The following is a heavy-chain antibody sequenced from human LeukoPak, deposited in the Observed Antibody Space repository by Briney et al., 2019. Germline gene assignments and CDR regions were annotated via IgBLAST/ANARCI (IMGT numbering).Heavy chain of an antibody. CDR1: GFTFSSYA. D-gene: IGHD2-2*02. CDR3: AKDLAVVVPAAINDY. CDR2: ISGSGGST. V-gene: IGHV3-23*01. Sequence: GGSLRLSCAASGFTFSSYAMSWVRQAPGKGLEWDSAISGSGGSTYYADSVKGRFTISRDNSKNTLYLQMNSLRAEDTAVYYCAKDLAVVVPAAINDYWGQGTLVTVSS. J-gene: IGHJ4*02.